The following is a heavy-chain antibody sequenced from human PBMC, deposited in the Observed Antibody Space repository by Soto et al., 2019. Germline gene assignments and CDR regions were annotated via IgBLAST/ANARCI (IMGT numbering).Heavy chain of an antibody. D-gene: IGHD3-3*01. CDR1: GFTFSSYT. CDR3: ARDGQNSYYDYWLDV. Sequence: EVQLVESGGGLGQPGGSLRLSCAASGFTFSSYTMNWVRQAPGKGLEWVSCITSSGTTTYYADSVKGRFTISRDNAKNSLYLQMNSLITEDTAVYYCARDGQNSYYDYWLDVWGKGTTVTVSS. V-gene: IGHV3-48*01. J-gene: IGHJ6*04. CDR2: ITSSGTTT.